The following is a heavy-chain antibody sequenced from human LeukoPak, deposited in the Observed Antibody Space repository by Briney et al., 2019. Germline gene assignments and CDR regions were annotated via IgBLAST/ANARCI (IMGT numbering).Heavy chain of an antibody. J-gene: IGHJ1*01. D-gene: IGHD2-15*01. CDR2: IKSKTDGGTT. Sequence: GGSLRLSCAASGFTFSNAWMSWVRQAPGKGLEWVGRIKSKTDGGTTDYAAPVKGRLTISRDDSKNTLYLQMNSLKTEDTAVYYCNWYCSGGSCYSSFQHWGQGTLVTVSS. CDR1: GFTFSNAW. V-gene: IGHV3-15*01. CDR3: NWYCSGGSCYSSFQH.